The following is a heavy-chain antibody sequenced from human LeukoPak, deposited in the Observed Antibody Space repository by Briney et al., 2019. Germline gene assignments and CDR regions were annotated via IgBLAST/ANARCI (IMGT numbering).Heavy chain of an antibody. CDR2: IIPIFGTA. Sequence: SVKVSCKASGGTFSSYAISWVRQAPGQGLEWMGGIIPIFGTANYAQKFQGRVTVTADESASTAYMELSSLRSEDTAVYYCARGPFIAAAGIWGQGTLVTVSS. J-gene: IGHJ4*02. CDR1: GGTFSSYA. CDR3: ARGPFIAAAGI. D-gene: IGHD6-13*01. V-gene: IGHV1-69*13.